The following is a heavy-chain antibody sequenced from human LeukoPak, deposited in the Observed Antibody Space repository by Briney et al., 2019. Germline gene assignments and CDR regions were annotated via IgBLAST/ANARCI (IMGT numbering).Heavy chain of an antibody. D-gene: IGHD3-22*01. J-gene: IGHJ4*02. CDR3: ARDRSGYHFDY. Sequence: GASVKVSCKASGYTFSNFAMHWVRQAPGQRLEWMGWINTGNGNTKYSQKFQGRVTIIGDTSARTAYMELSSLRSEDTAVYYCARDRSGYHFDYWGQGTLVTVSS. V-gene: IGHV1-3*04. CDR1: GYTFSNFA. CDR2: INTGNGNT.